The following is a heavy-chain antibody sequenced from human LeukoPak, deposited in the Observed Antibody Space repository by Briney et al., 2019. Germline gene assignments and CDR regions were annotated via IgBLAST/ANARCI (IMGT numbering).Heavy chain of an antibody. Sequence: GGSLRLSCAASGFTFDDYAMHWVRQAPGTGLEWVSGISWSTGSIGYADSVKGRFTISRDNAKNSLYLQMNSLRAEDTALYYCAKDRYSSSWLLFDYWGQGTLVTVSS. D-gene: IGHD6-13*01. J-gene: IGHJ4*02. CDR2: ISWSTGSI. CDR3: AKDRYSSSWLLFDY. V-gene: IGHV3-9*01. CDR1: GFTFDDYA.